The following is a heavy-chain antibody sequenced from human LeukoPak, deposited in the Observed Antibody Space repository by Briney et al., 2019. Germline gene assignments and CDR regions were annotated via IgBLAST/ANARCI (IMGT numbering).Heavy chain of an antibody. CDR2: IYAGDSDT. D-gene: IGHD2-15*01. J-gene: IGHJ4*02. CDR1: GYMFTSYW. Sequence: GESLKISCEGSGYMFTSYWIGWVRQMPGKGLEWMGIIYAGDSDTRYSPHLQGQVTISADKSISTAYLQWSSLKASDTAMYYCARLDSPVVAASYWGQGTLVTVSS. CDR3: ARLDSPVVAASY. V-gene: IGHV5-51*01.